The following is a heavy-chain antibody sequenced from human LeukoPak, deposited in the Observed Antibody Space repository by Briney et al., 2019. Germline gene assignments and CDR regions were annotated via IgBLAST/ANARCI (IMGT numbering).Heavy chain of an antibody. Sequence: PSETLSLICTVSGGSISSSSYYWGWIRQPPGKGLEWIGSIYYSGSTYYNPSLKSRVTISVDTSKNQFSLKLSSVTAADTAVYYCARGPPPDFDCWGQGTLVTVSS. CDR2: IYYSGST. V-gene: IGHV4-39*07. J-gene: IGHJ4*02. CDR3: ARGPPPDFDC. CDR1: GGSISSSSYY.